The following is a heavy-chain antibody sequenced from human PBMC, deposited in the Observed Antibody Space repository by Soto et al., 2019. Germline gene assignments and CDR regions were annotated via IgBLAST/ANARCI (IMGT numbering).Heavy chain of an antibody. CDR2: IKSKTDGGTT. Sequence: LSLTCAASGFTFSNAWMNWVRQAPGKGLEWVGRIKSKTDGGTTDYAAPVKGRFTISRDDSKNTLYLQMNSLKTEDTAVYYCTTGRKLRMRYGMDVWGQGTTVTVSS. CDR3: TTGRKLRMRYGMDV. CDR1: GFTFSNAW. J-gene: IGHJ6*02. V-gene: IGHV3-15*07.